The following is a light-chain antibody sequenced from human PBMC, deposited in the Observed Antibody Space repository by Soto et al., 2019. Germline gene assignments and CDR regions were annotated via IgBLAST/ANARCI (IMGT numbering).Light chain of an antibody. Sequence: EIVFTQSPGTLSLSPGERATLSCRASQSVSSSNYLAWYQQKPGQAPRLLIYGASSRATGIPDRFSGSGSGTDFTLTISRLEPEDFAVYYCQQYASSPGWTFGQGTKVDIK. CDR3: QQYASSPGWT. V-gene: IGKV3-20*01. J-gene: IGKJ1*01. CDR1: QSVSSSNY. CDR2: GAS.